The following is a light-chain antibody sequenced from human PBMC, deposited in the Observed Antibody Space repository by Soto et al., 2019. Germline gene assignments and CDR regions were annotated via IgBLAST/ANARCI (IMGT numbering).Light chain of an antibody. CDR1: QSVSSSY. V-gene: IGKV3-20*01. CDR2: GAS. CDR3: QQYGSSPQ. Sequence: EIVLTQSPGTLSLSPGERATLSCRASQSVSSSYLAWYQQKPGQAPRLLFYGASSRATGIPDRFSGSGSGTDFSLTISRLEPEDFAVYYCQQYGSSPQFGQGTKVDIK. J-gene: IGKJ1*01.